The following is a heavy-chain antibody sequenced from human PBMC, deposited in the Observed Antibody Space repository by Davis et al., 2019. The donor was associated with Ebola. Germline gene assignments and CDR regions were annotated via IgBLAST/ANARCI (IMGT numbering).Heavy chain of an antibody. CDR1: GYSFTSYG. CDR3: ASPHGFWSGYRLYYYYMDV. J-gene: IGHJ6*03. Sequence: ASVKVSCKASGYSFTSYGMHWLRQAPGQRPEWMGWINAGNGNTKYSQKFQGRVTITRDTSASTAYMELSSLRSEDTAVYYCASPHGFWSGYRLYYYYMDVWGKGTTVTVSS. D-gene: IGHD3-3*01. CDR2: INAGNGNT. V-gene: IGHV1-3*01.